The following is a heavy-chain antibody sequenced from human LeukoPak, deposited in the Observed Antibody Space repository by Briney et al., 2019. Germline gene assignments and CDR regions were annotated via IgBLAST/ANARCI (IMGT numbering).Heavy chain of an antibody. Sequence: ASETLSLTCAVYGGSFSGYYWSWIRQPPGKGLEWIGEINHSGSTNYNPSLKSRVTISVDTSKNQFSLKLSSVTAADTAVYYCARRYYYNLGSFPFDFWGQGTLVTVSS. CDR1: GGSFSGYY. V-gene: IGHV4-34*01. J-gene: IGHJ4*02. D-gene: IGHD3-10*01. CDR3: ARRYYYNLGSFPFDF. CDR2: INHSGST.